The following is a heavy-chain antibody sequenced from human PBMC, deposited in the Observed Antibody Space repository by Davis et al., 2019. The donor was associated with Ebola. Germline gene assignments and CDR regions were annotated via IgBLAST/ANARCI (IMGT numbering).Heavy chain of an antibody. J-gene: IGHJ4*02. Sequence: GGSLRLSCAASGFTFSRYGMHWVRQAPGKGLEWAAFIRYDGNIKFYADSVKGRFTISRDNSENTVYLQMNSLRAEDTAVYYCAREGVGAENYLTYWGQGTLVTVSS. CDR1: GFTFSRYG. CDR2: IRYDGNIK. CDR3: AREGVGAENYLTY. V-gene: IGHV3-30*02. D-gene: IGHD1-26*01.